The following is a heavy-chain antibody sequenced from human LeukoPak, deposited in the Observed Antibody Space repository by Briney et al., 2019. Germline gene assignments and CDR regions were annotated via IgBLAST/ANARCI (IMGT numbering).Heavy chain of an antibody. V-gene: IGHV3-7*01. CDR2: IKQDGSEK. CDR1: GFTFSSYW. CDR3: ACDYSSGWYYNY. Sequence: GGSLRLSCAASGFTFSSYWMSWVRQAPGKGLEWVANIKQDGSEKYYVDSVKGRFTISRDNAKNSLYLQMNSPRAEDTAVYYCACDYSSGWYYNYWGQGTLVTVSS. D-gene: IGHD6-19*01. J-gene: IGHJ4*02.